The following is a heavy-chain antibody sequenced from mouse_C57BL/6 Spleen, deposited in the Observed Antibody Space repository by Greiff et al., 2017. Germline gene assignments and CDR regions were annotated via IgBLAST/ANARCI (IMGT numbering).Heavy chain of an antibody. J-gene: IGHJ3*01. V-gene: IGHV1-20*01. CDR3: AREAGPWFAY. D-gene: IGHD3-2*02. Sequence: EVQLKESGPELVKPGDSVKISCKASGYSFTGYFMNWVMQSHEKSLEWIGRINPYNGDTFYNQKFKGKATLTVDKSSSTAHMELRSLTSEDSAVYYCAREAGPWFAYWGQGTLVTVSA. CDR1: GYSFTGYF. CDR2: INPYNGDT.